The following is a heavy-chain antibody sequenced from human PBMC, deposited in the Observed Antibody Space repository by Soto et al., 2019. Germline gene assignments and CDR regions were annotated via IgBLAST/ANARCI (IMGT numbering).Heavy chain of an antibody. J-gene: IGHJ4*01. CDR2: IYWDDDK. V-gene: IGHV2-5*02. CDR3: AVRNYFDSSDYFRFDY. CDR1: GFSLTTSGVG. Sequence: QITLKESGPTLVKPTQTLTLTCTFSGFSLTTSGVGVGWIRQPPGKALEWLALIYWDDDKRYSPSLKSRLTITKDTSKNQVVLTMTNMDPVDTATYYCAVRNYFDSSDYFRFDYWGHGTLVTVSS. D-gene: IGHD3-22*01.